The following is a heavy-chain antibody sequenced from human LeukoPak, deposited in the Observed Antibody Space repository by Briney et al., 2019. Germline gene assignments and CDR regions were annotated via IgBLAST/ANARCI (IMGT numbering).Heavy chain of an antibody. CDR3: ARPGQSNWWVYFNY. CDR2: IHTSGST. CDR1: GGSNSSYY. D-gene: IGHD2-15*01. V-gene: IGHV4-4*09. Sequence: SETLSLTCTVSGGSNSSYYRTWIRQPPGKGLEWIGYIHTSGSTNYNPSLKSRVTMSVDTSKKQFSLRLSSVTAADTALYYCARPGQSNWWVYFNYWGQGTLVTVSS. J-gene: IGHJ4*02.